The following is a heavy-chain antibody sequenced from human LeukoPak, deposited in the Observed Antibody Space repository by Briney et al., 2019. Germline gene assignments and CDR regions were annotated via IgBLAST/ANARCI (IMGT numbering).Heavy chain of an antibody. CDR3: ARSLPHDYGDPYYFDY. V-gene: IGHV3-15*07. CDR2: IRSKADGGTP. J-gene: IGHJ4*02. D-gene: IGHD4-17*01. Sequence: GGSLRLSCAASGFSFSDAWMNWVRQAPGKGLEWVGHIRSKADGGTPDYIAPVKGRFTISRDDSKDTLYLQMNSLRAEDTAVYYCARSLPHDYGDPYYFDYWGQGTLVTVSS. CDR1: GFSFSDAW.